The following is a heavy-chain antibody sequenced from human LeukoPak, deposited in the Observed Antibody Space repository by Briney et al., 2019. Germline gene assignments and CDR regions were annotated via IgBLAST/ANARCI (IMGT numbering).Heavy chain of an antibody. V-gene: IGHV3-15*01. CDR2: IKSKTDGGTT. J-gene: IGHJ4*02. CDR1: GFTFSNAW. D-gene: IGHD3-3*01. CDR3: TIQILEWPYMFDY. Sequence: PGGSLRLSCAASGFTFSNAWMSWVRQAPGKGLEWVGRIKSKTDGGTTDYAAPVKGRFTISRDDSKNTLYLQMNSLKTEDTAVYYCTIQILEWPYMFDYWGQGTLVTVSS.